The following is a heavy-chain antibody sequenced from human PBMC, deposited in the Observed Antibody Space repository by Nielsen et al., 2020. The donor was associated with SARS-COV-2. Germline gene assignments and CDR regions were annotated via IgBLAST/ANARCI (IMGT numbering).Heavy chain of an antibody. D-gene: IGHD2-21*02. J-gene: IGHJ6*02. V-gene: IGHV3-30*03. CDR1: GFTFSSYG. CDR2: ISYDGSNK. CDR3: ARALAYCGGDCYSGAGYYGMAV. Sequence: GESLKISCAASGFTFSSYGMHWVRQAPGKGLEWVAVISYDGSNKYYADSVKGRFTISRDNSKKTLYLQVNSLRAEDTAVYYCARALAYCGGDCYSGAGYYGMAVWGQGTMVTVSS.